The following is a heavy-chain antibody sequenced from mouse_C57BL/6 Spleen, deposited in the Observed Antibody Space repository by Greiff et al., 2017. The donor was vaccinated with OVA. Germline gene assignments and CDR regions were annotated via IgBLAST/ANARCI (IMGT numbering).Heavy chain of an antibody. D-gene: IGHD2-3*01. CDR1: GYTFTSYW. CDR3: ARNDGYYGFFAY. Sequence: VKLQQPGAELVKPGASVKLSCKASGYTFTSYWMHWVKQRPGQGLEWIGMIHPNSGSTNYNEKFKSKATLTVDKSSSTAYMQLSSLTSEDSAVYYCARNDGYYGFFAYWGQGTLVTVSA. CDR2: IHPNSGST. V-gene: IGHV1-64*01. J-gene: IGHJ3*01.